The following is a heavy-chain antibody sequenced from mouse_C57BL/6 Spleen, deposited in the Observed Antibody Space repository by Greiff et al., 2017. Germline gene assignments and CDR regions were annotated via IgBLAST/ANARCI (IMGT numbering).Heavy chain of an antibody. CDR1: GYTFTSYW. J-gene: IGHJ1*03. CDR2: IHPNSGST. D-gene: IGHD1-1*01. CDR3: ARSHYGSTQYFDV. V-gene: IGHV1-64*01. Sequence: QVQLQQPGAELVKPGASVKLSCKASGYTFTSYWMHWVKQRPGQGLEWIGMIHPNSGSTNYNEKFKSKATLTVDKSSSTAYMQLSSLTSEDSAVYYGARSHYGSTQYFDVWGTGTTVTVSS.